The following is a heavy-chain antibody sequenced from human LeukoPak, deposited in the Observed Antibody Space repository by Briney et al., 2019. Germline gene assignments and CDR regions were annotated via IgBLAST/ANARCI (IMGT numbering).Heavy chain of an antibody. CDR3: ARSRLVAATIDAFDI. Sequence: SETLSLTCTVSGGSISTSSYYWGWIRQPPGKGLECIGNIYYSGSTYYNPSLKSRVTISVDTSKNQFSLKLSSVTAADTAVYYCARSRLVAATIDAFDIWGQGTMVTVSS. CDR1: GGSISTSSYY. D-gene: IGHD2-15*01. V-gene: IGHV4-39*07. J-gene: IGHJ3*02. CDR2: IYYSGST.